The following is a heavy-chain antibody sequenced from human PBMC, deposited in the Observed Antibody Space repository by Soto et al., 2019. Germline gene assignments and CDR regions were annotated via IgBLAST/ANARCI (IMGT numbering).Heavy chain of an antibody. CDR3: TRRDGGNYDYVWGSQFDY. CDR2: IRSKANSYAT. Sequence: EVQLVESGGGLVQPGGSLKLSCAASGFTFSGSAMHWVRQASGKGLEWVGRIRSKANSYATAYAASVKGRFTISRDDSKTTAYLQRNSLKTEDTAVYYCTRRDGGNYDYVWGSQFDYWGQGTLVTVSS. J-gene: IGHJ4*02. V-gene: IGHV3-73*02. D-gene: IGHD3-16*01. CDR1: GFTFSGSA.